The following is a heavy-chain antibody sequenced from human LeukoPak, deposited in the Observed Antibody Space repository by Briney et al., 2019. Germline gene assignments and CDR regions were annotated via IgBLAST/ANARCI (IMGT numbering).Heavy chain of an antibody. D-gene: IGHD6-13*01. J-gene: IGHJ4*02. CDR3: ARDPGSSWLSYFDY. V-gene: IGHV3-21*01. CDR2: ISSSSSYI. CDR1: GFTFSSYS. Sequence: PGGSLRLSCAASGFTFSSYSMNWVRQAPGKGLEWVSSISSSSSYIYYADSVKGRFTISRDNAKNSLYLQMNSLRAEDTAVYYCARDPGSSWLSYFDYWGQGTLVTVSS.